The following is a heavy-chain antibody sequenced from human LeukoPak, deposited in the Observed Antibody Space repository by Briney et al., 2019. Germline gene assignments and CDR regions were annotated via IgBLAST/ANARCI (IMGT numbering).Heavy chain of an antibody. Sequence: GGSLRLSCEAFGFTFSTYWMHWVRQAPGKGLVWVSRITPDGTSTTYADSVKGRFTISRDNAKNTLYVQMNSLRAEDTAVYYCARVSSLRYYDSSGYSTPFLYYFDYWGQGTLVTVSS. J-gene: IGHJ4*02. CDR1: GFTFSTYW. CDR2: ITPDGTST. D-gene: IGHD3-22*01. V-gene: IGHV3-74*01. CDR3: ARVSSLRYYDSSGYSTPFLYYFDY.